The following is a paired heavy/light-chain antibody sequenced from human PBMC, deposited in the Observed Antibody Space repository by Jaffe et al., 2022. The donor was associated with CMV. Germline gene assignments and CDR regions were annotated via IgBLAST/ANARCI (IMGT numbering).Heavy chain of an antibody. CDR1: GGSISSGNNY. D-gene: IGHD3-22*01. Sequence: QVQLQESGPGLVKPSQTLSLTCTVSGGSISSGNNYWSWIRQHPGKGLEWIGYIFYSGDTYFNPSLKSRLTMSVDTSKNQFSLKLSSVTAADTAVYYCASRPPSPSTGYSYFHSWGQGILVTVSS. V-gene: IGHV4-31*03. CDR2: IFYSGDT. J-gene: IGHJ4*02. CDR3: ASRPPSPSTGYSYFHS.
Light chain of an antibody. Sequence: DIQMTQSPSTLSASVGDRVTITCRASQSISTWLAWYQQRPGKAPKLLIYKTSNLEGGVPSRFSGSGSGTEFTLTISSLQPDDFATYYCQQYNSYPYTFGQGTKLEIK. CDR2: KTS. V-gene: IGKV1-5*03. CDR1: QSISTW. CDR3: QQYNSYPYT. J-gene: IGKJ2*01.